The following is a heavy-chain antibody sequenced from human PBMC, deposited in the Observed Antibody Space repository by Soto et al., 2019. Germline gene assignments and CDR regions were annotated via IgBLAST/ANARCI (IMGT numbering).Heavy chain of an antibody. CDR2: IYWDDDK. V-gene: IGHV2-5*02. D-gene: IGHD1-20*01. Sequence: SGPRGEPTQTLTLTCTFSGFSLSTSGVGVGWIRQPPGKALEWLALIYWDDDKRYSPSLKSRLTITKDTSKNQVVLTMTNMDPVDTATYYCAHRGAYNWNRHYYGMDVWGQGTTVTVSS. CDR1: GFSLSTSGVG. CDR3: AHRGAYNWNRHYYGMDV. J-gene: IGHJ6*02.